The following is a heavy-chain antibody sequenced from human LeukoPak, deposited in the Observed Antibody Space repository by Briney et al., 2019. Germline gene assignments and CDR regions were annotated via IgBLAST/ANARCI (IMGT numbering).Heavy chain of an antibody. V-gene: IGHV4-34*01. CDR2: INHSGST. D-gene: IGHD6-19*01. J-gene: IGHJ6*03. Sequence: PSETLSLTCAVYGGSFSGYYWSWIRQPPGKGLEWIGEINHSGSTNYNPSLKSRVTISVDTSKNQFSLKLSSVTAADTAVYYCARLWPRRYSSGGGYYYYMDVWGKGTTVTVSS. CDR3: ARLWPRRYSSGGGYYYYMDV. CDR1: GGSFSGYY.